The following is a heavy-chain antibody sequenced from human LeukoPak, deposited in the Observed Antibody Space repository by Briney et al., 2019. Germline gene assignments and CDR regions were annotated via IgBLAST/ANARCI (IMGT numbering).Heavy chain of an antibody. CDR2: ISYSGST. V-gene: IGHV4-61*01. J-gene: IGHJ3*02. Sequence: SETLSLTCTVSGGSVSSGSYYWTWIRQPPGKGLEWIGYISYSGSTNFNPSLKSRVTISVDTSKNQFSLNLSSVTAADAAVYYCARRGTGGRTFDIWGQGTMVTVSS. CDR3: ARRGTGGRTFDI. D-gene: IGHD2-8*02. CDR1: GGSVSSGSYY.